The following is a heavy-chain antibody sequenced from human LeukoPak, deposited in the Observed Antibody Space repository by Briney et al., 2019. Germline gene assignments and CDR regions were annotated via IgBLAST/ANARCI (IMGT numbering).Heavy chain of an antibody. V-gene: IGHV3-9*01. J-gene: IGHJ4*02. D-gene: IGHD3-10*01. Sequence: GGSLRLSCAASGFTFGNYAIHWVRQVPGKGLEWVSGISWNSDTTGYADSVKGRFTISRDNAKNSVYLQMNSLRPEDTAFYYCAKSGDLGSFYTHFCDYWGQGILVIVSS. CDR1: GFTFGNYA. CDR2: ISWNSDTT. CDR3: AKSGDLGSFYTHFCDY.